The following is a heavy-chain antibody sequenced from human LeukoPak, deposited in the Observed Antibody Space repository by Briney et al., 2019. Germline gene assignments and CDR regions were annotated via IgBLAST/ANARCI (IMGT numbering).Heavy chain of an antibody. CDR1: GFPFSSYA. J-gene: IGHJ5*02. V-gene: IGHV3-23*01. D-gene: IGHD3-10*01. CDR2: ISGSGGST. CDR3: AKDEARYYGSGSYPTSDP. Sequence: GGSLRLSCAASGFPFSSYAMSWVRQARGKGREWVSAISGSGGSTLYADSVKGRFTISRDNSKDTLYLQMNSLRTEDTAVYYCAKDEARYYGSGSYPTSDPWGQGTLVTVSS.